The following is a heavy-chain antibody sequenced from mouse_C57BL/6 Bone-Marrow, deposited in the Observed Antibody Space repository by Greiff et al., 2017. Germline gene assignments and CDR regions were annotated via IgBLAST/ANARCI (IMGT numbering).Heavy chain of an antibody. Sequence: EVNVVESGGGLVQPGGSLKLSCAASGFTFSDYYMYWVRQTPEKRLEWVAYISNGGGSTYYPDTVKGRFTISRDNAKNTLYLQMSRLKSEDTAMYYCARQNYGSSYGAMDYWGQGTSVTVSS. CDR2: ISNGGGST. D-gene: IGHD1-1*01. J-gene: IGHJ4*01. CDR1: GFTFSDYY. V-gene: IGHV5-12*01. CDR3: ARQNYGSSYGAMDY.